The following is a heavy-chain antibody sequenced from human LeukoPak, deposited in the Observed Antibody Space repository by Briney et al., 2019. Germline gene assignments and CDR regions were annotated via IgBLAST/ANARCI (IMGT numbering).Heavy chain of an antibody. D-gene: IGHD3-22*01. CDR1: GGSFSGYY. CDR3: ARVWPMIAVVRNSRRYFDL. J-gene: IGHJ2*01. V-gene: IGHV4-34*01. Sequence: PSETLSLTCAVYGGSFSGYYWSWIRQPPGKGLEWIGEINHSGSTNYNPSLKSRVTISVDTSKNQFSLKLSSVTAADTAVYYCARVWPMIAVVRNSRRYFDLWGRGTLVTVSS. CDR2: INHSGST.